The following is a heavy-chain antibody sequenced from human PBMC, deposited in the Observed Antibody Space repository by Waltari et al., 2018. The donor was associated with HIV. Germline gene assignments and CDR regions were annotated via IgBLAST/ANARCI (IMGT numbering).Heavy chain of an antibody. CDR2: ISGSGGST. V-gene: IGHV3-23*01. CDR1: GFTFSSYA. Sequence: EVQLLESGGGLVQPGGSLRLSCAASGFTFSSYAMSWVRQAPGKGLEWVSAISGSGGSTYYADSVKGRFTISRDNAKNTLYLQMNSLRAEDTAVYYCAKLGWELLETPYYYYGMDVWGQGTTVTVSS. CDR3: AKLGWELLETPYYYYGMDV. J-gene: IGHJ6*02. D-gene: IGHD1-26*01.